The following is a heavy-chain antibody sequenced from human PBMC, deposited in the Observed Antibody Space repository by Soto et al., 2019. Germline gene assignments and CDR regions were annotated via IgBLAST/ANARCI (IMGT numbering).Heavy chain of an antibody. V-gene: IGHV3-23*01. D-gene: IGHD6-19*01. CDR1: GFTFSSHA. CDR2: LSDSGGSI. J-gene: IGHJ1*01. Sequence: GGSLRLSCVASGFTFSSHAMTWVRQAPGKGLEWVSGLSDSGGSIYYADSVKGRFTISRDNSKNTLYLQMNSLRAEDTAVYYCAKGVPGIAVAGAGYFQHWGQGTLVTVSS. CDR3: AKGVPGIAVAGAGYFQH.